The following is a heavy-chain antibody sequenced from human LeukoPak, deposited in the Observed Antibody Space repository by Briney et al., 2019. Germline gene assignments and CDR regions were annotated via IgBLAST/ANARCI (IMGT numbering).Heavy chain of an antibody. J-gene: IGHJ4*02. Sequence: SVKLSCTASGGTFTSYATSWVRQAPGQGLGWMGGIIPIFGTANSAQKFHGRVTITADKSTSTAYMELSRLRSEDTAVYYCARGDIVATRAFDYWGQGTLVTVSS. CDR1: GGTFTSYA. CDR2: IIPIFGTA. D-gene: IGHD5-12*01. V-gene: IGHV1-69*06. CDR3: ARGDIVATRAFDY.